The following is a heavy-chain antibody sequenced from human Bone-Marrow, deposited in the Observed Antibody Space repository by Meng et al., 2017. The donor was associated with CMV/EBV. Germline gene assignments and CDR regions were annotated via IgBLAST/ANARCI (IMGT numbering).Heavy chain of an antibody. D-gene: IGHD3-3*01. Sequence: ETLSLTCAASGFTFSSYWMHWVRQAPGKGLVWVGRIKSKTNGGTKDYAAPVKSRITIARDDSKNTLYLQMNSMKTEDTAVYYWTKDVPYEEEGMDDWGRGTMVTVSS. V-gene: IGHV3-15*01. J-gene: IGHJ4*02. CDR2: IKSKTNGGTK. CDR3: TKDVPYEEEGMDD. CDR1: GFTFSSYW.